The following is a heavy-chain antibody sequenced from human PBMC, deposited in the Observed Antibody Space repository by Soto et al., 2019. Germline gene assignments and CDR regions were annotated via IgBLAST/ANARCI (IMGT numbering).Heavy chain of an antibody. D-gene: IGHD2-2*01. V-gene: IGHV4-39*01. CDR3: ASGYCSSTSCEVVYYYYYMDV. J-gene: IGHJ6*03. CDR1: GASISSSNYY. CDR2: IYYSGST. Sequence: SETLSLTCTVSGASISSSNYYWGWIRQPPGKGLEWIGSIYYSGSTYYNPSLKSRVTISVDTSKNQFSLKLSSVTAADTAVYYCASGYCSSTSCEVVYYYYYMDVWGKGTTVTVSS.